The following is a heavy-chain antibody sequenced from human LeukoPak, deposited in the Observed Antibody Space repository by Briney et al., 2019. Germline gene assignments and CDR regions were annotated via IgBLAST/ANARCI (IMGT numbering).Heavy chain of an antibody. CDR2: IGPTGTDR. Sequence: GGSLRLSCAASGFTFSSCGFNWVRQAPGKGLEWVSSIGPTGTDRYYADSVKGRFTISRDNAKNSMYLQMDSLRDEDTAVYYCATETIGRHYDYWGQGTLLTVSS. CDR3: ATETIGRHYDY. V-gene: IGHV3-21*01. J-gene: IGHJ4*02. D-gene: IGHD1-14*01. CDR1: GFTFSSCG.